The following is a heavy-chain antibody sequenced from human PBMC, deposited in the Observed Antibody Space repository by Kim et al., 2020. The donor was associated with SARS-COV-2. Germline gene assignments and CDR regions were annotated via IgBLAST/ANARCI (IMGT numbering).Heavy chain of an antibody. CDR2: ISSSGSTI. CDR3: ARDPPNYDYVWGVIVPHFDY. Sequence: GGSLRLSCAASGFTFSSYEMNWVRQAPGKGLEWVSYISSSGSTIYYADSVKGRFTISRDNAKNSLYLQMNSLRAEDTAVYYCARDPPNYDYVWGVIVPHFDYWGQGTLVTVSS. CDR1: GFTFSSYE. D-gene: IGHD3-16*02. V-gene: IGHV3-48*03. J-gene: IGHJ4*02.